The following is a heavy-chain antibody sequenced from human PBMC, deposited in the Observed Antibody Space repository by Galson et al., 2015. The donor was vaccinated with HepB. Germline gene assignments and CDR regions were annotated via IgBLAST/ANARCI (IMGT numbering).Heavy chain of an antibody. D-gene: IGHD5-24*01. CDR2: ISATDGNT. CDR3: AKDKGAGREGYNFDY. Sequence: SLRLSCAASGFTFSSYVMTWVRQAPGKGLEWVSTISATDGNTFHADSVKGRFTISRDNSKNTLYLQMNSLRAEDTAVYYCAKDKGAGREGYNFDYWGQGTLVTVSS. CDR1: GFTFSSYV. J-gene: IGHJ4*02. V-gene: IGHV3-23*01.